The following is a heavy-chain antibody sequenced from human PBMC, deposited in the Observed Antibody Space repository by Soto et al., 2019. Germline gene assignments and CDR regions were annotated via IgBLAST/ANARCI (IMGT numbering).Heavy chain of an antibody. CDR1: GGTFSSYA. V-gene: IGHV1-69*13. Sequence: SVKVSCKASGGTFSSYAISWVRQAPGQGLEWMGGIIPIFGTANYAQKFQGRVTITADESTSTAYMELSSLRSEDTAVYYCASSGAYYDSSGYYLNWFDPWGQGTLVTVSS. J-gene: IGHJ5*02. D-gene: IGHD3-22*01. CDR2: IIPIFGTA. CDR3: ASSGAYYDSSGYYLNWFDP.